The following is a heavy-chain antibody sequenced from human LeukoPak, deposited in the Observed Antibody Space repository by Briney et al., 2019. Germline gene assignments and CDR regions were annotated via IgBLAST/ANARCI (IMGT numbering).Heavy chain of an antibody. CDR1: GGSISSYY. CDR3: ARVSGYDWESFYDY. CDR2: IYYSGST. Sequence: SETLSLTCTVSGGSISSYYWSWLRQPPGKGLEWLGNIYYSGSTNYNPSLKGRVTISVDTSKNQFYLKLSSETAADTAAYYCARVSGYDWESFYDYWGQGTLVTVSS. D-gene: IGHD5-12*01. J-gene: IGHJ4*02. V-gene: IGHV4-59*01.